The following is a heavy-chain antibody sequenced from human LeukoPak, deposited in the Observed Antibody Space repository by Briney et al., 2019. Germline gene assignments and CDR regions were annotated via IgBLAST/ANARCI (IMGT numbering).Heavy chain of an antibody. D-gene: IGHD2-15*01. V-gene: IGHV1-46*01. J-gene: IGHJ4*02. CDR3: AREMVAAAIDY. CDR1: GYTFTSYY. CDR2: INPSGGST. Sequence: ASVNVSCKASGYTFTSYYMHWVRQAPGQGLEWMGIINPSGGSTSYAQKFQGRVTMTRNTSTSTVYMGLSSLRSEDTAVYYCAREMVAAAIDYWGQGALVTVSS.